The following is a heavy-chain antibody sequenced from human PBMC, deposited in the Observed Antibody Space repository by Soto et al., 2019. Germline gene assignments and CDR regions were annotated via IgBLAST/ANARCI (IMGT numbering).Heavy chain of an antibody. CDR3: VREAYCSGGSCHPDY. V-gene: IGHV1-2*02. Sequence: QVQLVQSGAEVKKPGASVKVSCKASGYTFTGHCMHWVRQAPGQGLEWMGYINANSGFTHYRQKFQGRVTMTRDTAISTADMELSRLRSDDTAVYYCVREAYCSGGSCHPDYWGQGTLVTVSS. CDR2: INANSGFT. J-gene: IGHJ4*02. D-gene: IGHD2-15*01. CDR1: GYTFTGHC.